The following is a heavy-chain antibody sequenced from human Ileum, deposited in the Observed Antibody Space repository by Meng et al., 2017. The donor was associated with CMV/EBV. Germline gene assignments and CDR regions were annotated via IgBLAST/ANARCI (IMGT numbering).Heavy chain of an antibody. CDR1: GDSMSSYC. CDR3: ALRGSAAGTFQY. D-gene: IGHD6-13*01. CDR2: MCYNGDT. Sequence: VQLTDVGPGLVKTSAAFSLTCTVSGDSMSSYCWSWIRQPPGKGLEWIGYMCYNGDTNYNPSLKSRVTISGDTSKNQFSLKLSSVTAADTAVYYCALRGSAAGTFQYWGQGTLVTVSS. J-gene: IGHJ1*01. V-gene: IGHV4-59*01.